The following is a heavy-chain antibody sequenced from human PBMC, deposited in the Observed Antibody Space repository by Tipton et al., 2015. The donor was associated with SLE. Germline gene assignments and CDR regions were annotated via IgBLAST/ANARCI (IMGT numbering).Heavy chain of an antibody. CDR3: ARAVWFRDQRCTFDI. J-gene: IGHJ3*02. D-gene: IGHD3-10*01. CDR1: GPGDYMRSDYVN. Sequence: GLVKPSETLSLSCSVSGPGDYMRSDYVNWAWIRQPPGQGPEWIGSVFFSGRTSYNPSLKSRVTISVDTSKNQFSLKLSSVTAADTAVYHCARAVWFRDQRCTFDIWGQGTMVTVSS. V-gene: IGHV4-39*07. CDR2: VFFSGRT.